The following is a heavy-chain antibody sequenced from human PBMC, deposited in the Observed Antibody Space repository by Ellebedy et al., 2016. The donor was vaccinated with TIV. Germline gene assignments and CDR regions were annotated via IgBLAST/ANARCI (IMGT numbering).Heavy chain of an antibody. D-gene: IGHD1-1*01. V-gene: IGHV4-34*01. CDR2: INPRGVL. J-gene: IGHJ5*02. Sequence: MPSETLSLTCAVSGGSIRGYYWSWIRQPPGKGLEWIGEINPRGVLNYDPSLKSRVTISADTSKNQVSLRLSSVSAADTAIYFCAKGLGGLQLWFDPWGQGTLVTVSS. CDR1: GGSIRGYY. CDR3: AKGLGGLQLWFDP.